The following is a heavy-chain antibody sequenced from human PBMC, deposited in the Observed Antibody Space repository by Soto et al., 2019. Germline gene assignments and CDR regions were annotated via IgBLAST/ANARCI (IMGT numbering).Heavy chain of an antibody. D-gene: IGHD1-1*01. CDR1: GGTFSSYT. CDR2: IIPILGIA. Sequence: GASVKVSCKASGGTFSSYTISWVRQAPGQGLEWMGRIIPILGIANYAQKFQGRVTITADKSTSTAYMELSSLRSEDTAVYYCARASQTGTTWAYYYNGMDVWGPGTTVTVSS. J-gene: IGHJ6*02. V-gene: IGHV1-69*02. CDR3: ARASQTGTTWAYYYNGMDV.